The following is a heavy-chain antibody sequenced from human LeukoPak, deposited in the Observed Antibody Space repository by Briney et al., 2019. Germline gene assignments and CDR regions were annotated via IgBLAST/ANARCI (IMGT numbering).Heavy chain of an antibody. CDR3: AKVRGNDFWSGYWDY. J-gene: IGHJ4*02. CDR2: ISGSGGST. V-gene: IGHV3-23*01. Sequence: GGSLRLSCAASGFTFSSYAMSWVRQAPGKGLEWVSAISGSGGSTYYADSVKGRFTISRDNSKNTLYLQMDSLRAEDTAVYYCAKVRGNDFWSGYWDYWGQGTLVTVSS. D-gene: IGHD3-3*01. CDR1: GFTFSSYA.